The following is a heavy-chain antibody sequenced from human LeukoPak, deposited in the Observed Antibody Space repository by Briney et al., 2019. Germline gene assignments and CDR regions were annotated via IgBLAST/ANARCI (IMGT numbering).Heavy chain of an antibody. CDR2: IYYSGST. J-gene: IGHJ4*02. CDR3: ARDPGYSYGFDY. V-gene: IGHV4-59*01. D-gene: IGHD5-18*01. CDR1: GGSNSSYY. Sequence: SETLSLTCTVSGGSNSSYYWSWIRQPPGKGLEWIGYIYYSGSTNYNPSLKSRVTISVDTSKNQFSLKLSSVTAADTAVYYCARDPGYSYGFDYWGQGTLVTVSS.